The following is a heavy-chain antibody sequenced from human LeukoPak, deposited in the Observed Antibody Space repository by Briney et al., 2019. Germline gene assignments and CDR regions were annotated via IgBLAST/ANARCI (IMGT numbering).Heavy chain of an antibody. J-gene: IGHJ4*02. CDR2: IIPIFGTA. Sequence: SVKVSCKASGGTFSGYAISWVRQAPGQGLEWMGGIIPIFGTANYTQKFQGGVTITADKSTSTAYMELSSLRSEDTAVYYCARYSSSWYYFDYWGQGTLVTVSS. CDR1: GGTFSGYA. D-gene: IGHD6-13*01. CDR3: ARYSSSWYYFDY. V-gene: IGHV1-69*06.